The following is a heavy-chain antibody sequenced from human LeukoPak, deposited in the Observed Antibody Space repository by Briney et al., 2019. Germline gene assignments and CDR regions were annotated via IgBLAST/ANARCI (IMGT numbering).Heavy chain of an antibody. J-gene: IGHJ6*03. CDR3: ARNLRHFDWLSYTASYYYYYMDV. CDR2: ISINSRTM. V-gene: IGHV3-48*01. CDR1: GFTFNTYS. Sequence: PGGSLRLSCAASGFTFNTYSMNWVRQAPGKGLEWVSYISINSRTMSYADSVKGRFTISRDNGKNSLYLQMNSLRAEDTAVYYCARNLRHFDWLSYTASYYYYYMDVWGKGTTVTVSS. D-gene: IGHD3-9*01.